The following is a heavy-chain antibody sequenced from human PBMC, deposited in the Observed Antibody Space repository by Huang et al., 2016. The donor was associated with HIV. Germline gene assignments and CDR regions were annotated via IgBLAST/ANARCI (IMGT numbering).Heavy chain of an antibody. Sequence: VESGGRSVQPGGSIRLSCVGSTFTFGAYWMSWVRQPPGKGREWVANIKQDESEKYYVDSVKGRFNIARDKAKKVLFLQMDNLTVDDTAIYFCATKTAAMDIWGQGTTVTVSS. CDR1: TFTFGAYW. V-gene: IGHV3-7*01. CDR3: ATKTAAMDI. D-gene: IGHD1-7*01. CDR2: IKQDESEK. J-gene: IGHJ6*02.